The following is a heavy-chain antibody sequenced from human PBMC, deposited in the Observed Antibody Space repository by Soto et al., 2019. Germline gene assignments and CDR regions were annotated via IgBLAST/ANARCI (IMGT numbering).Heavy chain of an antibody. CDR1: GFTFSSYA. Sequence: GGSLRLSCAASGFTFSSYAMSWVRQAPGKGLEWVSAISGSGGSTYYGDSVKGRFTISRDNSKNTLYLQMNSLRAEDTAVYYCAKDAITIFGVVAYYFDYWGQGTLVTVSS. CDR2: ISGSGGST. V-gene: IGHV3-23*01. J-gene: IGHJ4*02. CDR3: AKDAITIFGVVAYYFDY. D-gene: IGHD3-3*01.